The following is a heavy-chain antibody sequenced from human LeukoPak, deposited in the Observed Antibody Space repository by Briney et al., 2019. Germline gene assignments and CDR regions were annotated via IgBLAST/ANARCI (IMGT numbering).Heavy chain of an antibody. CDR2: IYHSGRT. CDR1: GYSISSGYY. CDR3: ASNYDFWSGKDHHYYYYYMDV. D-gene: IGHD3-3*01. V-gene: IGHV4-38-2*02. Sequence: SETLSLTCTVSGYSISSGYYWGWIRQPPGKGLEWIGSIYHSGRTYYNPSLKSRVTISVDTSRNQFPLKLSSVTAADTAVYYCASNYDFWSGKDHHYYYYYMDVWGKGTTVTVSS. J-gene: IGHJ6*03.